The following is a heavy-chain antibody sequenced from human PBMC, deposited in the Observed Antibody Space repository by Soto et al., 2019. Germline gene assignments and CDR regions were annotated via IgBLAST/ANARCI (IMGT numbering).Heavy chain of an antibody. CDR3: AKDRRGSYYYYYGMDV. CDR1: GFTFSSYG. Sequence: LSLTCAASGFTFSSYGMHWVRQAPGKGLEWVAVISYDGSNKYYADSVKGRFTISRDNSKNTLYLQMNSLRAEDTAVYYCAKDRRGSYYYYYGMDVWGQGTTVTVSS. CDR2: ISYDGSNK. D-gene: IGHD1-26*01. J-gene: IGHJ6*02. V-gene: IGHV3-30*18.